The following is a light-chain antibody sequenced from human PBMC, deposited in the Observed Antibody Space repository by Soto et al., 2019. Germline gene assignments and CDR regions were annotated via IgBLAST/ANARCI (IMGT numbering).Light chain of an antibody. Sequence: QSVLAQPASVSGSPGQSITISCTGSSSDIGRYDFVSWYQQLPGKAPKLLLYEVNRRPSGVSDRFSGSKSGNTASLTISGRQADDEAHYSCCSSSSSPYLFGSGTKVTVL. CDR3: CSSSSSPYL. CDR2: EVN. CDR1: SSDIGRYDF. J-gene: IGLJ1*01. V-gene: IGLV2-14*01.